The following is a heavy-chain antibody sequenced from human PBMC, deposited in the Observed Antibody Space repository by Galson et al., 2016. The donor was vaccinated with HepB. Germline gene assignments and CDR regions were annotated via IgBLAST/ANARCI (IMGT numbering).Heavy chain of an antibody. V-gene: IGHV3-23*01. J-gene: IGHJ1*01. CDR1: GFNVGNYA. CDR2: LSDTGTRR. CDR3: AKLGEGIGWYVHH. D-gene: IGHD6-19*01. Sequence: SLRLSCAASGFNVGNYALSRVRQAPGKGLEWVATLSDTGTRRDYADSVKGRFTISRDRSKNTLDVQMNSLRAEDTGVYYCAKLGEGIGWYVHHWGQGTLVTVSS.